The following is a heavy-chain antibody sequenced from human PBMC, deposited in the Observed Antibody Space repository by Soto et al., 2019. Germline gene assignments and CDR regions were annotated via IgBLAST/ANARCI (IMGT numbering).Heavy chain of an antibody. CDR3: ARGIMIFGVDQYYFDF. CDR2: ISSSGRTI. J-gene: IGHJ4*02. V-gene: IGHV3-48*02. Sequence: GGSQSLSCTASGFTFSSYSMSWVRQAAGKGLEWVSYISSSGRTIYYADSVKGRFTISRDNAKNSLYLQMISLNDEDTAVYYCARGIMIFGVDQYYFDFWGQGTLVTVSS. D-gene: IGHD3-3*01. CDR1: GFTFSSYS.